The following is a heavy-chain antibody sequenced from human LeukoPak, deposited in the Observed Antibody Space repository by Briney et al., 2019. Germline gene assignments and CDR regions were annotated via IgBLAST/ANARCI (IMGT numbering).Heavy chain of an antibody. D-gene: IGHD6-19*01. CDR3: ARARNRIAVAGRRGY. CDR2: INHSGST. Sequence: PSETLSLTCAVYGGSFSGYYWSWIRQPPGKGLEWIGEINHSGSTNYNPSLKSRVTISVDTSKNQLSLKLSSVTAADTAVYYCARARNRIAVAGRRGYWGQGTLVTVSS. V-gene: IGHV4-34*01. CDR1: GGSFSGYY. J-gene: IGHJ4*02.